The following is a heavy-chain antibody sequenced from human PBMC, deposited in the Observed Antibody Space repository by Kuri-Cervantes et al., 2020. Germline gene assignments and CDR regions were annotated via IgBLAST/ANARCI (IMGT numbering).Heavy chain of an antibody. D-gene: IGHD2/OR15-2a*01. V-gene: IGHV3-7*01. CDR3: AKGGGASMFDY. Sequence: GGSLRLSCAASGFTFSSYWMSWVRQAPGKGLEWVANIKQDGSNKYYADSVKGRFTISRDNSKNTLYLQMNSLRAEDTAVYYCAKGGGASMFDYWGQGTLVTVSS. CDR2: IKQDGSNK. J-gene: IGHJ4*02. CDR1: GFTFSSYW.